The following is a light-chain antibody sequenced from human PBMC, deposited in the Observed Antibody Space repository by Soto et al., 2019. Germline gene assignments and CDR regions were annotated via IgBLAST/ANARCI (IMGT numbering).Light chain of an antibody. Sequence: EIVMTQSPATLSVSPVERATLSCRASQAVSSNSLAWYHQKPGQPPRLLMYGASSRATGIPDRFSGSGSGTDFTLTITRLEPEDFAVYYCQQYGSSLITFGQGTRLEIK. V-gene: IGKV3-20*01. CDR2: GAS. CDR3: QQYGSSLIT. CDR1: QAVSSNS. J-gene: IGKJ5*01.